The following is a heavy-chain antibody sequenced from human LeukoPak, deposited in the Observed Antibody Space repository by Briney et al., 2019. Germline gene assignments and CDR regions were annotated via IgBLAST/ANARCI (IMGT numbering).Heavy chain of an antibody. D-gene: IGHD2/OR15-2a*01. J-gene: IGHJ4*02. Sequence: GGSLRLSCAASGFTFGSYAMSWVRQAPGKGLEWVSAISGSGGTTYFADSVKGRFTISRDNSKNTLYLQMNSLRAEDTAVYYCAKENSFYDFDYFDYWGQGTLVTVSS. CDR3: AKENSFYDFDYFDY. CDR2: ISGSGGTT. CDR1: GFTFGSYA. V-gene: IGHV3-23*01.